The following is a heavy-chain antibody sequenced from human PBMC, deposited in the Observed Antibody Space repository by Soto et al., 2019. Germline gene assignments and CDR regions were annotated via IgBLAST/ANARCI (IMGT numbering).Heavy chain of an antibody. J-gene: IGHJ6*02. CDR3: AREGCTNGVCYHYYYYGVDV. CDR1: GGTFSSYA. D-gene: IGHD2-8*01. V-gene: IGHV1-69*06. Sequence: QVQLVQSGAEVKKPGSSVKVSCKASGGTFSSYAISWVRQAPGQGLEWMGGIIPIFGTANYAQKFQGRVTITADKSTSTAYMELSSLRSEDTAVYYCAREGCTNGVCYHYYYYGVDVWGQGTTVTVSS. CDR2: IIPIFGTA.